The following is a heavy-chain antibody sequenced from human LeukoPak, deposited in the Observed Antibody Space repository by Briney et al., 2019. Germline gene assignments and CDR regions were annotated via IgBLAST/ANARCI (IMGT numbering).Heavy chain of an antibody. CDR2: ISYRGST. CDR1: GDSFSSHY. D-gene: IGHD4-17*01. J-gene: IGHJ3*02. CDR3: ARDLVTVTKGFDI. V-gene: IGHV4-59*11. Sequence: WETLPLPCTVSGDSFSSHYWTWLRQPPGKGLEWIGYISYRGSTHYNPSLKSRLTISIETSKNQFSLRLSSVTAADTAVYYCARDLVTVTKGFDIWGQGTMVSVSS.